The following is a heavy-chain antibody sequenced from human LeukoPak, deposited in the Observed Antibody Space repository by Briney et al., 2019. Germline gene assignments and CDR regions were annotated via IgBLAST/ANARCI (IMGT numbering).Heavy chain of an antibody. V-gene: IGHV1-46*01. CDR2: INPSGGST. CDR1: GYAFTSYY. CDR3: ASHVGGIAVAGIGGFDI. D-gene: IGHD6-19*01. J-gene: IGHJ3*02. Sequence: ASVKVSCKASGYAFTSYYMHWVRQAPGQGLEWMGIINPSGGSTSYTQKFQGRVTMTRDTSTSTVYMELSSLRSEDTAVYYCASHVGGIAVAGIGGFDIWGQGTMVTVSS.